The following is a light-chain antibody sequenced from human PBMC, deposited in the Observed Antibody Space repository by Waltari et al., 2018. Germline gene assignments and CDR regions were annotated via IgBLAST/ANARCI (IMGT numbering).Light chain of an antibody. CDR1: SSDVGGYNY. CDR2: EVS. CDR3: SSYAGSNNLV. Sequence: QSALTQPPSASGSPGQSVTISCTGTSSDVGGYNYVSWYQQHPGKAPKLMSYEVSKRPSGVPDRFSGSKSVNTASLSVSGLQAEDEADYYCSSYAGSNNLVFGGGTKLTVL. J-gene: IGLJ2*01. V-gene: IGLV2-8*01.